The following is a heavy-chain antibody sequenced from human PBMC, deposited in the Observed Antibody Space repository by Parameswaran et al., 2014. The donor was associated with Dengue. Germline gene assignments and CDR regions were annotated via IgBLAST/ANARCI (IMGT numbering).Heavy chain of an antibody. V-gene: IGHV3-23*01. D-gene: IGHD2-2*01. CDR3: AKDTVVVPGEIFDY. Sequence: RWIRQHPGKGLEWVSAISGSGGSTYYADSVKGRFTISRDNSKNTLYLQMNSLRAEDTAVYYCAKDTVVVPGEIFDYWGQGTLVTVSS. J-gene: IGHJ4*02. CDR2: ISGSGGST.